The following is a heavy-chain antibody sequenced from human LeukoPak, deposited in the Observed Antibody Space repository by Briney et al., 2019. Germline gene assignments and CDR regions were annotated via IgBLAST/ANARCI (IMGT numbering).Heavy chain of an antibody. CDR1: GGSISSSSYY. CDR2: IYYSGST. V-gene: IGHV4-39*01. Sequence: KPSETLSLTCTVSGGSISSSSYYWGWIRQPPGKGLEWIWSIYYSGSTYYNPSLKSRVNISVDTSKNQFSLKLSSVTAADTAVYYCARPRGYDSSGYYYGYFDLWGRGTLVTVSS. D-gene: IGHD3-22*01. J-gene: IGHJ2*01. CDR3: ARPRGYDSSGYYYGYFDL.